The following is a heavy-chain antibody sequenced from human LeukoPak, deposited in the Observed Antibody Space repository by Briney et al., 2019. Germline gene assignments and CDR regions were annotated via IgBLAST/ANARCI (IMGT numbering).Heavy chain of an antibody. D-gene: IGHD5-12*01. Sequence: GGSLRLSCAAPGFTFSSYWMSWVRQAPGKGLEWVANIKQDGSQKYYVDSVKGRFTISRDNAKNSLYLQMNSLRAEDTAVYYCARDSYSGYDTTPDYWGKGTLVTVSS. J-gene: IGHJ4*02. CDR2: IKQDGSQK. V-gene: IGHV3-7*03. CDR1: GFTFSSYW. CDR3: ARDSYSGYDTTPDY.